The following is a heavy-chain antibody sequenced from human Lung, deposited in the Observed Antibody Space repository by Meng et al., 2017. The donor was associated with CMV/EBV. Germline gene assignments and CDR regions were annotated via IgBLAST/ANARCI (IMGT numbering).Heavy chain of an antibody. D-gene: IGHD2-2*01. V-gene: IGHV3-21*01. Sequence: GEXXKISCAASGFTFSSYSMNWVRQAPGKGLEWVSSISSSSSYIYYADSVKGRFTIYRDNTKNSLYLQMNSLRAEDTSVYYCARGCSSTSCYSDAFDIWVQGTXVTVSS. CDR3: ARGCSSTSCYSDAFDI. J-gene: IGHJ3*02. CDR1: GFTFSSYS. CDR2: ISSSSSYI.